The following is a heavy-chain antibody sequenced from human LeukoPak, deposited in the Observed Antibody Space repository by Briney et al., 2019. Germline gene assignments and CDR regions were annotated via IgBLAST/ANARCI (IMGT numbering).Heavy chain of an antibody. CDR2: ISPGDSDT. J-gene: IGHJ4*02. CDR1: GYRFTDYW. Sequence: GESLKISCKGSGYRFTDYWIGWVRQVPGKGLEWMGIISPGDSDTRYSPSFQGQVTISADKSISTAYLQWSSLKASDTAMYYCARNVDGSGSYGVSWDYWGQGTLVTVSS. CDR3: ARNVDGSGSYGVSWDY. V-gene: IGHV5-51*01. D-gene: IGHD3-10*01.